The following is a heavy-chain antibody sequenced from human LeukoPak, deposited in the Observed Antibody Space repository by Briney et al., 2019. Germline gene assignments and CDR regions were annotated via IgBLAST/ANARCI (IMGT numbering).Heavy chain of an antibody. Sequence: SETLSLTCTVSGGSISSSSYYWGWIRQPPGKGLEWIGSIYYSGSTYYDPSLKSRVTISVDTSKNQFSLKLSSVTAADTAVYYCARQPYFPYYFDYWGQGTLVTVSS. CDR1: GGSISSSSYY. D-gene: IGHD2/OR15-2a*01. CDR2: IYYSGST. J-gene: IGHJ4*02. V-gene: IGHV4-39*01. CDR3: ARQPYFPYYFDY.